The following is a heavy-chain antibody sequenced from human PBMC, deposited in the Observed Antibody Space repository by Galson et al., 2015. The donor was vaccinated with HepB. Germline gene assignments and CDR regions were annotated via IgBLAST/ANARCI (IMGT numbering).Heavy chain of an antibody. V-gene: IGHV3-7*01. CDR2: IKQDGSEK. D-gene: IGHD3-3*01. Sequence: SLRLSCAASGFTFSSYGMHWVRQAPGKGLEWVANIKQDGSEKYYVDSVKGRFTISRDNAKNSLYLQMNSLRAEDTAVYYCARGPGYFTIFGVVPPYYFDYWGQGTLVTVSS. J-gene: IGHJ4*02. CDR1: GFTFSSYG. CDR3: ARGPGYFTIFGVVPPYYFDY.